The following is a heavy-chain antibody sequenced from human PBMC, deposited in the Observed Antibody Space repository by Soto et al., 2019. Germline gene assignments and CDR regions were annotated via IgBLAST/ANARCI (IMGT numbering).Heavy chain of an antibody. CDR2: ISGSGGST. D-gene: IGHD3-22*01. CDR1: GFTLSSYA. J-gene: IGHJ4*02. V-gene: IGHV3-23*01. CDR3: ANGKATYYYDSSGHTKRGPFDY. Sequence: PGGSLRLSCAASGFTLSSYAMSWVRQAPGNGLEWVSAISGSGGSTYYADSVKGRFTISRDNSKNTLYLQMNSLRAEDTAVYYCANGKATYYYDSSGHTKRGPFDYWGQGTLVTVSS.